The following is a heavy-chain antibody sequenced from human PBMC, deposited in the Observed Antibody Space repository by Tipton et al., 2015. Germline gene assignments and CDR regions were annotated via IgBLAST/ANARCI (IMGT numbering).Heavy chain of an antibody. V-gene: IGHV3-9*01. Sequence: RSLRLSCAASGFIFDDYAMHWVRQVPGKGLEWVSGISWNSGNIVYADPVKGRFTISRDNAKKIVHLQMNSLKPEDTALYYCAKDPGFTVGGHWYFDLWGRGTLVTVSS. D-gene: IGHD3-16*01. J-gene: IGHJ2*01. CDR3: AKDPGFTVGGHWYFDL. CDR1: GFIFDDYA. CDR2: ISWNSGNI.